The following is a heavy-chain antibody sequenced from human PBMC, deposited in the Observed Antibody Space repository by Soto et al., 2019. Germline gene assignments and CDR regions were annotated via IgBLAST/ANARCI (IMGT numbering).Heavy chain of an antibody. CDR2: INHSGST. CDR3: ARGGVPRGYMDV. V-gene: IGHV4-34*01. J-gene: IGHJ6*03. CDR1: GGSFSGYS. Sequence: SETLSLTCAVYGGSFSGYSWSWIRQPPGKGLEWIGEINHSGSTNYNPSLKSRVTISVDTSKNQFSLKLSSVTAAYTAVYYCARGGVPRGYMDVWGKGTTVTVSS.